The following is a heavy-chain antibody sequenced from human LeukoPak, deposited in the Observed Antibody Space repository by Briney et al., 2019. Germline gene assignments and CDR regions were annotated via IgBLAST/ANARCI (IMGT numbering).Heavy chain of an antibody. J-gene: IGHJ4*02. D-gene: IGHD4-17*01. Sequence: PGGSLRLSCAASGFTFSSYGMHWVRQAPGKGLEWVSVYSGGSTYYADSVKGRFTISRDNSKNTLYLQMNSLRAEDTAVYYCASTFYGDSPPYWGQGTLVTVSS. V-gene: IGHV3-NL1*01. CDR1: GFTFSSYG. CDR3: ASTFYGDSPPY. CDR2: YSGGST.